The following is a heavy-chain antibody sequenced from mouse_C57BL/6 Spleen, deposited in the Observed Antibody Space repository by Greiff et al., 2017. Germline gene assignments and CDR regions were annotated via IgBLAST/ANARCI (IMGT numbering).Heavy chain of an antibody. CDR1: GYTFTSYW. Sequence: QVQLQQPGAELVRPGTSVKLSCKASGYTFTSYWMHWVKQRPGQGLEWIGVIDPSDSYTNYNQKFKGKATLTVDTSSSTAYMQLSSLTSEDSAVYYCARDYGSQKGPWFAYWGQGTLVTVSA. D-gene: IGHD1-1*01. J-gene: IGHJ3*01. V-gene: IGHV1-59*01. CDR3: ARDYGSQKGPWFAY. CDR2: IDPSDSYT.